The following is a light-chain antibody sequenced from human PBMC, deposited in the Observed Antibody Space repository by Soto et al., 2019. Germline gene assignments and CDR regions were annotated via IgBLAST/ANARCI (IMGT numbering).Light chain of an antibody. CDR3: QQYNSYPYT. J-gene: IGKJ2*01. Sequence: DIQMTQSPSTLSASVGDRVTIPWGASQSVNSWLAWYQQKPGKAPKLLIYKASTLESGVPSRFSGSGSGTEFTLTISSLQPDDFESYYCQQYNSYPYTFGQGTTVDLK. CDR2: KAS. V-gene: IGKV1-5*03. CDR1: QSVNSW.